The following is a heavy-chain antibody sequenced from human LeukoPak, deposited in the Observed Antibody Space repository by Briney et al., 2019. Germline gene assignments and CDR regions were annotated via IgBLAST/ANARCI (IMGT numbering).Heavy chain of an antibody. Sequence: PSQTLSLTCTVSGGSISSGDYYWSWIRQPPGKGLEWIGYIYYSGSTNYNPSLKSRVTISVDTSKNQFSLKLSSVTAADTAVYYCARSEWLSLRSTWFDPWGQGTLVTVSS. CDR3: ARSEWLSLRSTWFDP. CDR1: GGSISSGDYY. CDR2: IYYSGST. J-gene: IGHJ5*02. D-gene: IGHD3-3*01. V-gene: IGHV4-30-4*01.